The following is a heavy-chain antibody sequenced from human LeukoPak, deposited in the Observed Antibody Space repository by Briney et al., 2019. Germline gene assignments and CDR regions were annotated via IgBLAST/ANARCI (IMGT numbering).Heavy chain of an antibody. CDR3: AGRRGTRNRGAFDI. D-gene: IGHD1-14*01. Sequence: GSSVKVSCKACGGTFSSYAISWVRQAPGQGLDWMGGIIPIFGTANYAQKFQGRVTITTDESTSTAYMELSSLRSEDTAVYYCAGRRGTRNRGAFDIWGQGTMVTVSS. CDR2: IIPIFGTA. CDR1: GGTFSSYA. V-gene: IGHV1-69*05. J-gene: IGHJ3*02.